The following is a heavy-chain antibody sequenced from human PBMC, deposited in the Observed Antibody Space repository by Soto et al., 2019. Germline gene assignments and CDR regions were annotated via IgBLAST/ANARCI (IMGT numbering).Heavy chain of an antibody. CDR3: ARDKGAPGIAAAGNRRYYYYGMDV. D-gene: IGHD6-13*01. J-gene: IGHJ6*02. CDR1: GFTVSSNY. Sequence: QPEGSLRLSCAASGFTVSSNYMSWVRQAPGKGLEWVSVIYSGGSTYYADSVKGRFTISRDNSKNTLYLQMNSLRAEDTAVYYCARDKGAPGIAAAGNRRYYYYGMDVWGQGTKVTVSS. V-gene: IGHV3-53*01. CDR2: IYSGGST.